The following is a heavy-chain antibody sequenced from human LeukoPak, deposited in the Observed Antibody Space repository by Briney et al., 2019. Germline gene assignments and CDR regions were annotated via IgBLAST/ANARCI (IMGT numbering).Heavy chain of an antibody. CDR3: ARHYYDSTIAAFDI. CDR2: IYTSGST. V-gene: IGHV4-4*07. Sequence: SETLSLTCTVSGGSISYFYWSWIRQPAGKGLEWIGRIYTSGSTNYNPSLKSRVTMSVDTSKKQFSLKLSSVTAADTAVYYCARHYYDSTIAAFDIWGQGTMVTVSS. CDR1: GGSISYFY. J-gene: IGHJ3*02. D-gene: IGHD3-22*01.